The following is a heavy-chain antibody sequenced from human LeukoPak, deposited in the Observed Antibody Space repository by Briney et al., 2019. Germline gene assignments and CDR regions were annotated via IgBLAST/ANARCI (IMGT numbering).Heavy chain of an antibody. CDR3: ARTWLSSGFLFDH. Sequence: GGSLRLSCAVSGFTFSRYSMNWVRQAPVKGLEWVSYISSSSNTVYYADSVEGRFTISRDNAKNSLFLQMNSLRDEDTAVYYCARTWLSSGFLFDHWGQGTLVTVSS. D-gene: IGHD3-22*01. CDR1: GFTFSRYS. CDR2: ISSSSNTV. V-gene: IGHV3-48*02. J-gene: IGHJ4*02.